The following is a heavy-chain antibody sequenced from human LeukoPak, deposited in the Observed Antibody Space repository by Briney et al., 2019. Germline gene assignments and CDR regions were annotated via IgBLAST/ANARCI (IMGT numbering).Heavy chain of an antibody. CDR2: IYYSGST. J-gene: IGHJ4*02. V-gene: IGHV4-59*01. CDR3: ARVSKYSSSWYFFDS. CDR1: GGSISSYY. D-gene: IGHD6-13*01. Sequence: SETLSLTCTVSGGSISSYYWSWIRQPPGKGPEWIGNIYYSGSTSYNPSLQSRVTISVDTSKNQFSLKFNSVTVADTAVYYCARVSKYSSSWYFFDSWGQGTLVTVSS.